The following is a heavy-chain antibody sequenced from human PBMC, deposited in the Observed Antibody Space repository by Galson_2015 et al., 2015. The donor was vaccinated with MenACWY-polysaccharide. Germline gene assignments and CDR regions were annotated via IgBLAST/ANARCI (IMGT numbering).Heavy chain of an antibody. D-gene: IGHD5-12*01. Sequence: CAASGLRFGSYGMQWVRQAPGKGLEWVALIWYDGSNKYYSEPVKGRFAISRDNSKNTLYLQMNSLRVEDTAVYYCATIRGSAPNYYMDVWGKGTTVTVSS. J-gene: IGHJ6*03. CDR3: ATIRGSAPNYYMDV. V-gene: IGHV3-33*03. CDR2: IWYDGSNK. CDR1: GLRFGSYG.